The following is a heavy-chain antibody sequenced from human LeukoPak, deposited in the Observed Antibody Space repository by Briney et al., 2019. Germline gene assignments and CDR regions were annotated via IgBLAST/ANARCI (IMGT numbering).Heavy chain of an antibody. CDR3: ARELPYCSSTSCYRGALFT. V-gene: IGHV1-24*01. D-gene: IGHD2-2*01. CDR1: GYTLTELS. CDR2: FDPEDGET. J-gene: IGHJ5*02. Sequence: GASVKVSCKVSGYTLTELSMHWVRQAPGKGLEWMGGFDPEDGETIYAQKFQGRVTMTEDTSTDTAYMELSSLRSEDTAVYYCARELPYCSSTSCYRGALFTWGQGTLVTVSS.